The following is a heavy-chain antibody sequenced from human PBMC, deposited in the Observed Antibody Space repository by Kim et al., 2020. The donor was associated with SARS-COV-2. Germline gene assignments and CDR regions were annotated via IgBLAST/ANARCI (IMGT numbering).Heavy chain of an antibody. J-gene: IGHJ6*02. CDR2: IFGSGNT. V-gene: IGHV3-53*01. Sequence: GGSLRLSCAASGFSVSTNDMSWVRQAPGKGLAWVASIFGSGNTYYADSAKGRFTISRDNSKNTLYLQMNSLRAEDTAAYHFARQLLWFGDNGMDVWGQGT. D-gene: IGHD3-10*01. CDR3: ARQLLWFGDNGMDV. CDR1: GFSVSTND.